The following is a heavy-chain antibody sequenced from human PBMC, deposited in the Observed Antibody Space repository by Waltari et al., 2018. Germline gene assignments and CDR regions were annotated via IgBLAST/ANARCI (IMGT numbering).Heavy chain of an antibody. Sequence: QVQLQESGPGLVKPSQTLSLTCTVSGGSISSGSYYWSWLRQPAGQGLEWIGRIYTSGSTNYNPSLKSRVTISVDTSKNQFSLKLSSVTAADTAVYYCASGGYCSGGSCYSRAFDIWGQGTMVTVSS. J-gene: IGHJ3*02. CDR2: IYTSGST. CDR3: ASGGYCSGGSCYSRAFDI. V-gene: IGHV4-61*02. CDR1: GGSISSGSYY. D-gene: IGHD2-15*01.